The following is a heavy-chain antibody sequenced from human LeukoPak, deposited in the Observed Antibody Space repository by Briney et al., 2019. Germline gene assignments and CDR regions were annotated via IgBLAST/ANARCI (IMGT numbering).Heavy chain of an antibody. CDR3: ARRPYSRNWFDP. CDR2: IYYSGST. Sequence: PSETLSLTCTVSGGSISSGDYYWTWIRQPPGKGLEWIGYIYYSGSTYYNPSLKSRVTISVDTSKNQFSLKLSSVTAADTAVYYCARRPYSRNWFDPWGQGTLVTVSS. V-gene: IGHV4-30-4*01. CDR1: GGSISSGDYY. J-gene: IGHJ5*02. D-gene: IGHD2-21*01.